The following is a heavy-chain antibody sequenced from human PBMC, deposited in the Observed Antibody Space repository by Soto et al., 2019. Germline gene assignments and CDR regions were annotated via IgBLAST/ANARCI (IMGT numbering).Heavy chain of an antibody. D-gene: IGHD3-10*01. Sequence: EVQLVESGGGLVQPGGSLGLSLAALGFTAVANYRAGAGQPPGKGLGGVSVIYRGGSPSYPDSVKGSFTISRDNSKNTLYLQMNSLRAEDTAVYYCARDMVRGMDVWGQGTTVTVSS. CDR3: ARDMVRGMDV. J-gene: IGHJ6*02. CDR2: IYRGGSP. V-gene: IGHV3-66*01. CDR1: GFTAVANY.